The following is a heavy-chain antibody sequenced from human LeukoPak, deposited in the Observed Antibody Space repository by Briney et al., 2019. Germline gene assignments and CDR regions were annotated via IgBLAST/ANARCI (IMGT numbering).Heavy chain of an antibody. CDR3: ARGRHYYDSSGYLRSDFDY. CDR2: MNPNSGNT. J-gene: IGHJ4*02. Sequence: GASVKVSCKASGYTFTSYDINWVRQGTGQGLEWMGWMNPNSGNTGYAQKFQGRVTMTRNTSISTAYMELSSLRSEDTAVYYCARGRHYYDSSGYLRSDFDYWGQGTLVTVSS. CDR1: GYTFTSYD. V-gene: IGHV1-8*01. D-gene: IGHD3-22*01.